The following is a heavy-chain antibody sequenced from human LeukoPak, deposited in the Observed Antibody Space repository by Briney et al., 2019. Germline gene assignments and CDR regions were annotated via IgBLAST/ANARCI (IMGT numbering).Heavy chain of an antibody. CDR2: ISGSGGST. V-gene: IGHV3-23*01. J-gene: IGHJ3*02. CDR1: GFTFSSYA. CDR3: ARDSAWAFDI. Sequence: GGSLRLSCAASGFTFSSYAMDWVRQAPGKGLEWVSAISGSGGSTYYADSVKGRFTISRDNVKNSVYLQMNSLRDEDTAVYYCARDSAWAFDIWGQGTMVTVSS.